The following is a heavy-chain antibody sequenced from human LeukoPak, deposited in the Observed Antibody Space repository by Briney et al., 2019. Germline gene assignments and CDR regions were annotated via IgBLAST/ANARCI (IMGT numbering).Heavy chain of an antibody. CDR2: VSNNGDST. CDR1: GFTFNKYV. V-gene: IGHV3-64D*06. Sequence: PGGSLRLSCSASGFTFNKYVMHWVRQAPDKGLEYVSGVSNNGDSTYYADSVKGRFTISRDNSKNTLYLQMSSLRAEDTAAYYCVKGEVRGYKKRGVDYRGQGTLVTVSS. D-gene: IGHD5-18*01. J-gene: IGHJ4*02. CDR3: VKGEVRGYKKRGVDY.